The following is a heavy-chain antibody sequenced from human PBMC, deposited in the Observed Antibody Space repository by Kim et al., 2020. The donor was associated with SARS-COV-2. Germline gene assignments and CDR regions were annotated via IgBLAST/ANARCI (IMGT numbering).Heavy chain of an antibody. CDR2: TYGRGT. CDR3: VKGGAS. V-gene: IGHV3-74*01. Sequence: TYGRGTFYADSVKGRFTSSRDNAKNTVYLQMYSRRAEDTAVYYCVKGGASWGQGTLVTVAS. J-gene: IGHJ5*02.